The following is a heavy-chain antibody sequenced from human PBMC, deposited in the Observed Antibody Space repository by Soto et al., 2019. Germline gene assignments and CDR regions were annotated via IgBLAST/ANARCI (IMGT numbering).Heavy chain of an antibody. CDR2: IYHSRST. D-gene: IGHD2-2*01. Sequence: QLQLQESGSGLVKPSQTLSLTCAVSGGSISSGGYSWIWIRQPPGKGLEWIGYIYHSRSTYYNPPLKIRVTVSVDRSKHQFSLKLSSVTDADTAVYYSALVPDCWGQGTLVTDSS. V-gene: IGHV4-30-2*01. CDR1: GGSISSGGYS. CDR3: ALVPDC. J-gene: IGHJ4*02.